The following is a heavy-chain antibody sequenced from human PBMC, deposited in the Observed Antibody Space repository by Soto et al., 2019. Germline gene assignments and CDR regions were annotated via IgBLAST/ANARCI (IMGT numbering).Heavy chain of an antibody. V-gene: IGHV1-69*12. CDR2: TIPNFGTA. J-gene: IGHJ4*02. CDR1: GGTFSSYG. Sequence: QVQLVQSGAEVKKPGSSVKVSCKASGGTFSSYGISWVRQAPGQGLEWMGGTIPNFGTAHDALKFQGRVTIPADESTSTAYMELSSLRYEDTAVYYCARIRSDSSSYYLDYWGQGTPVTVSS. D-gene: IGHD3-22*01. CDR3: ARIRSDSSSYYLDY.